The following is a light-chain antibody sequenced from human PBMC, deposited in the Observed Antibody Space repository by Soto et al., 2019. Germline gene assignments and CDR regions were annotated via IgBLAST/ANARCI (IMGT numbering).Light chain of an antibody. CDR1: SSDVGAYKY. CDR2: DVS. Sequence: QSVLTQPASVSGSPGQSITISCTGTSSDVGAYKYVSWYQQHPGKAPKLMIYDVSSRPSGVSNRFSGSKSGNTASLIISGLQAEDGADYYCISYTSSDTYVFGTGTKVTVL. CDR3: ISYTSSDTYV. V-gene: IGLV2-14*01. J-gene: IGLJ1*01.